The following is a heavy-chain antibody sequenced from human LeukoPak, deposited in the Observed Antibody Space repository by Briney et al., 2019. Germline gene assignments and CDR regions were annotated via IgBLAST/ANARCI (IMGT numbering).Heavy chain of an antibody. CDR2: ISSSGSTI. J-gene: IGHJ6*04. D-gene: IGHD3-10*02. CDR3: AELGITMIGGV. CDR1: GFTFSSYE. Sequence: GGSLRLSCAASGFTFSSYEMNWVRQAPGEGLEWVSYISSSGSTIYYADSVKGRFTIFRDNAKNSLYLQMNSLRAEDTAVYYCAELGITMIGGVWGKGTTVTISS. V-gene: IGHV3-48*03.